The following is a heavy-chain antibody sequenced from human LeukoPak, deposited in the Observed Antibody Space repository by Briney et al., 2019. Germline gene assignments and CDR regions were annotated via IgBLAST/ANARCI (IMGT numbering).Heavy chain of an antibody. CDR3: AKDHPTNDYGDYYFDY. Sequence: GGSLRLSCAASGFTFSSYGMHWVRQAPGKGLEWVAVISYDGSNKYYADSVKGRLTISRDNSKNTLYLQMNSLRAEDTAVYYCAKDHPTNDYGDYYFDYWGQGTLVTVSS. V-gene: IGHV3-30*18. CDR1: GFTFSSYG. J-gene: IGHJ4*02. D-gene: IGHD4-17*01. CDR2: ISYDGSNK.